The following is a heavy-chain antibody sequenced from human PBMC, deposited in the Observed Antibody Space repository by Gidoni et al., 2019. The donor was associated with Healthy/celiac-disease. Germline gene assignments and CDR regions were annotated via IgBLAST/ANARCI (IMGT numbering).Heavy chain of an antibody. D-gene: IGHD3-22*01. CDR2: INHSGST. J-gene: IGHJ2*01. V-gene: IGHV4-34*01. Sequence: QVQLQQWGAGLLKPSETLSLTCAVYGGSFSGYYWRWIRQPPGKGLEWIGEINHSGSTNYNPSLKSRVTISVDTSKNQFSLKLSSVTAADTAVYYCARGGYYYDSSGYSLYWYFDLWGRGTLVTVSS. CDR1: GGSFSGYY. CDR3: ARGGYYYDSSGYSLYWYFDL.